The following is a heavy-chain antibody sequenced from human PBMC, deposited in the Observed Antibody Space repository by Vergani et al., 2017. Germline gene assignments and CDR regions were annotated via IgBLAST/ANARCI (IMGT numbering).Heavy chain of an antibody. CDR3: AREGGYGDSEDAFDI. J-gene: IGHJ3*02. V-gene: IGHV3-13*01. Sequence: EVQLVESGGGLVQPGGSLRLSCAASGFTFSSYDMHWVRQATGKGLEWVSAISTAGDTYYPGSVKGRFTISRENAKNSLYLQMNSLRAGDTAVYYCAREGGYGDSEDAFDIWGQGTIVTVSS. CDR1: GFTFSSYD. CDR2: ISTAGDT. D-gene: IGHD4-17*01.